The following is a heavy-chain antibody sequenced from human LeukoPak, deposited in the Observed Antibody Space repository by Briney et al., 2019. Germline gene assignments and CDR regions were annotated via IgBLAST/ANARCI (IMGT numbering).Heavy chain of an antibody. D-gene: IGHD3-22*01. V-gene: IGHV3-7*01. J-gene: IGHJ4*02. CDR1: GFTFSSYW. CDR3: ARENSYDSSGYPFDY. Sequence: GGSLRLSCAASGFTFSSYWMSWVRQAPGKGLEWVANIKQDESEKYYVDSVKGRFTISRDNAKNSLYLQMNSLRDEHTLVYYCARENSYDSSGYPFDYWGQGTLVTVSS. CDR2: IKQDESEK.